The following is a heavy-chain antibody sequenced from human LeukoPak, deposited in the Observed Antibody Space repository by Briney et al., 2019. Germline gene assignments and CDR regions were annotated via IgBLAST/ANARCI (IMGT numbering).Heavy chain of an antibody. Sequence: GGSLRLSCAASGFTFSRYAMSWVRQPPGKGLEWVSGIIISGSGGITYYAESVKGRFAISTDNSNNTLYLQINSVRAEDPAVYYCARAYSSSWYDFWGQGTLVTVSS. CDR1: GFTFSRYA. D-gene: IGHD6-13*01. V-gene: IGHV3-23*01. CDR3: ARAYSSSWYDF. J-gene: IGHJ5*01. CDR2: IIISGSGGIT.